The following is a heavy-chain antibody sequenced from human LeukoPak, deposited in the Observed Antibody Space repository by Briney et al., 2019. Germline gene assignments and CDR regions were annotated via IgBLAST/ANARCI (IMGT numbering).Heavy chain of an antibody. CDR3: VREGVTMLGAFDI. D-gene: IGHD3-10*02. CDR1: GFAFSSYE. J-gene: IGHJ3*02. V-gene: IGHV3-48*03. Sequence: GAPRLSCAASGFAFSSYEMNWVRQAPGKGLEWVSFITSSGSTIHYADSVKGRFTISRDNAKNSLYLQMKTLRAEDTAVYYCVREGVTMLGAFDIWGQGTVVTVSS. CDR2: ITSSGSTI.